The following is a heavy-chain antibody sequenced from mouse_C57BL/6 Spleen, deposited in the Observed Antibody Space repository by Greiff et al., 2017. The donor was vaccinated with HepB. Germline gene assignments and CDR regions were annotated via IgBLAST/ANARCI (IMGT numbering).Heavy chain of an antibody. CDR1: GYTFTSYW. CDR2: IDPSDSYT. CDR3: ARYHSKEGYFDY. V-gene: IGHV1-69*01. J-gene: IGHJ2*01. D-gene: IGHD2-5*01. Sequence: QVQLQQSGAELVMPGASVKLSCKASGYTFTSYWMHWVKQRPGQGLEWIGEIDPSDSYTNYNQKFEGKSTLTVDKSSSTAYMQLSSLTSEDSAVYYCARYHSKEGYFDYWGQGTTLTVSS.